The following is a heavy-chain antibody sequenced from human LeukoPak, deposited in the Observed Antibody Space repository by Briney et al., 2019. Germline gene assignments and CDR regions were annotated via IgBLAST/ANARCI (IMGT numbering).Heavy chain of an antibody. V-gene: IGHV4-59*08. CDR2: IYYSGST. D-gene: IGHD7-27*01. CDR3: ARRANWGLDY. CDR1: GGSISSYY. J-gene: IGHJ4*02. Sequence: PSETLSLTCTISGGSISSYYWSWIRQPAGKGLEWIGYIYYSGSTNYNPSLKSRVTISVDTSKNQFSLKLSSVTAADTAVYYCARRANWGLDYWGQGTLVTVSS.